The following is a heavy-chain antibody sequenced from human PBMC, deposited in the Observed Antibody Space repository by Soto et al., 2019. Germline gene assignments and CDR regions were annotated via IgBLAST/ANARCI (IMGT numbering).Heavy chain of an antibody. CDR3: ARSQTTVTSYDY. D-gene: IGHD4-17*01. V-gene: IGHV4-59*12. Sequence: SETLSLTCAVSGGSISSYYWSWIRQPPGKGLEWIGYVYYSGSTNYNPSLKSRVTISLDTSKNQFSLKLSSVTAADTAVYYCARSQTTVTSYDYWGQGTLVTVSS. J-gene: IGHJ4*02. CDR1: GGSISSYY. CDR2: VYYSGST.